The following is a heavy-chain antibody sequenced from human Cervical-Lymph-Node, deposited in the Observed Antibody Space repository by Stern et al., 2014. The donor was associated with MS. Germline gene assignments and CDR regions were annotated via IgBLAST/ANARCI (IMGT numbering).Heavy chain of an antibody. J-gene: IGHJ4*02. D-gene: IGHD6-13*01. CDR1: GFSLSTRGVG. CDR2: IYRDDDF. CDR3: AHRRYSSSWYGMDYFDY. V-gene: IGHV2-5*02. Sequence: QVTLRESGPTLVKPTQTLTLTCTFSGFSLSTRGVGVGWIHQPPGKALEWLAHIYRDDDFHYSPYLMSRLIITKETSKHKMGRTIANMDPVDPATYYCAHRRYSSSWYGMDYFDYWGQGTLVTVSS.